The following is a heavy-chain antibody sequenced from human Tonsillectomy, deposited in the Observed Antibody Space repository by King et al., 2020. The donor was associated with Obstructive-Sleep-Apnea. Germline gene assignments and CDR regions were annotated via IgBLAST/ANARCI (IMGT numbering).Heavy chain of an antibody. Sequence: LQLQESGPGLLKPSETLSLTCSVSGGSISSIYYYWGWIRQPPGKGLEWIGSIYYSGRTYYNPSLKSRVTISIDTSKKQFSLKVDSVTAADTAVYYCAREVRSSFDYWGQGTLVTVSS. V-gene: IGHV4-39*07. CDR1: GGSISSIYYY. CDR2: IYYSGRT. CDR3: AREVRSSFDY. J-gene: IGHJ4*02.